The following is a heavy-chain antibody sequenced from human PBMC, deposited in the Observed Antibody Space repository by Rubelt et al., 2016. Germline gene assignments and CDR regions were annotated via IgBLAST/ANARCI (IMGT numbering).Heavy chain of an antibody. D-gene: IGHD3-3*01. CDR3: ARDKMEWLSPLDY. CDR2: ISSDGSST. J-gene: IGHJ4*02. V-gene: IGHV3-74*01. Sequence: GGGLVQPGGSLRLSCAASGFTFSNYWMHWVRQAPGKGLVWVSRISSDGSSTTYADSVKGRFTISRDNAKNTLYLQVNSLRAEDTAVYYCARDKMEWLSPLDYWGQGTLVTVSS. CDR1: GFTFSNYW.